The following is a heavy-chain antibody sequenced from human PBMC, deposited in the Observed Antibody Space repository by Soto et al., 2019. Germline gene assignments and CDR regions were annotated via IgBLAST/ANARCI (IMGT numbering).Heavy chain of an antibody. D-gene: IGHD6-6*01. CDR1: GFTFSSYA. CDR3: AKDSFSRAHYLQAARPGIFDY. V-gene: IGHV3-23*01. J-gene: IGHJ4*02. Sequence: GGSLRLSCAASGFTFSSYAMSWVRQAPGKGLEWVSAISGSGGSTYYADSVKGRFTISRDNSKNTLYLQMNSLRAEDTAVYYCAKDSFSRAHYLQAARPGIFDYWGQGTLVTVSS. CDR2: ISGSGGST.